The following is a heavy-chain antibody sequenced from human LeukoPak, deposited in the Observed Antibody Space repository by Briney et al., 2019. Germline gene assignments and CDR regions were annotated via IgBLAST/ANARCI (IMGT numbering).Heavy chain of an antibody. V-gene: IGHV4-34*01. J-gene: IGHJ3*02. CDR1: GGSFSGYY. CDR3: ARASPGLVRGVNICAFDI. CDR2: INHSGST. Sequence: SETLSLTCAVYGGSFSGYYWSWIRQPPGKGLEWIGEINHSGSTNYNPSLKSRVTISVDTSKNQFSLKLSSVTAADTAVYYCARASPGLVRGVNICAFDIWGQGTMVTVSS. D-gene: IGHD3-10*01.